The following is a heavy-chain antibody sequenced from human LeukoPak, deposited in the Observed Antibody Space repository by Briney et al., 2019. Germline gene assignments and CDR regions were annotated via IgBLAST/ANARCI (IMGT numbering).Heavy chain of an antibody. Sequence: SETLSLTCTVSGGSIGSYYWSWIRQPPGKGLEWIGYIYYSGSTNYNPSLKSRVTISVDTSKNQFSLKLSSVTAAGTAVYYCARVWALRFLEWLSPRSWYFDLWGRGTLVTVSS. CDR1: GGSIGSYY. V-gene: IGHV4-59*12. D-gene: IGHD3-3*01. CDR2: IYYSGST. CDR3: ARVWALRFLEWLSPRSWYFDL. J-gene: IGHJ2*01.